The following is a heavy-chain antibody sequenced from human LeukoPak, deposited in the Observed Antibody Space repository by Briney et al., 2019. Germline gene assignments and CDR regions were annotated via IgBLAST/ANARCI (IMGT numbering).Heavy chain of an antibody. CDR3: ARGLGYCTSTTCLLPFDY. CDR1: GFTVSTYY. D-gene: IGHD2-2*01. Sequence: GGSLRLSCAASGFTVSTYYMTWVRQAPGKGLGCVSVIYSGGSTYYADSVKGRFTVSRDNSKNTLYLQVSSLRAEDTAMYYCARGLGYCTSTTCLLPFDYWGQGTLVTVSS. J-gene: IGHJ4*02. V-gene: IGHV3-53*01. CDR2: IYSGGST.